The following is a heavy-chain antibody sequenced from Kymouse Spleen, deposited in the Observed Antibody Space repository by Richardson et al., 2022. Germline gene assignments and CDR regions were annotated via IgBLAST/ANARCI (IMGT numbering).Heavy chain of an antibody. CDR1: GGSISSSSYY. J-gene: IGHJ6*02. V-gene: IGHV4-39*01. D-gene: IGHD3-10*01. CDR3: ARDDYYGSGSYYYYYYYGMDV. CDR2: IYYSGST. Sequence: QLQLQESGPGLVKPSETLSLTCTVSGGSISSSSYYWGWIRQPPGKGLEWIGSIYYSGSTYYNPSLKSRVTISVDTSKNQFSLKLSSVTAADTAVYYCARDDYYGSGSYYYYYYYGMDVWGQGTTVTVSS.